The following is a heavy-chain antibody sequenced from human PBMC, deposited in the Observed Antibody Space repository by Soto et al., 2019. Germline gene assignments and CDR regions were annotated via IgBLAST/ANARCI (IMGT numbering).Heavy chain of an antibody. D-gene: IGHD3-10*01. CDR2: VSYDGSNK. Sequence: GGSLRLSCSASGFTFRSIAMHWVRQAPGKGLEWVAVVSYDGSNKYYPDSLKGRFTISRDNSRNTLYLQMNSLRDEDTAIYYCARDAGGGNSWFDHWGQGTLVTVSS. J-gene: IGHJ4*01. V-gene: IGHV3-30-3*01. CDR3: ARDAGGGNSWFDH. CDR1: GFTFRSIA.